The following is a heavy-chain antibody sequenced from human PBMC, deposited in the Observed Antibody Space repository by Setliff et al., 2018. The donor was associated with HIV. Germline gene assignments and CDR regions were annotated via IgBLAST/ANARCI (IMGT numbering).Heavy chain of an antibody. D-gene: IGHD2-21*01. V-gene: IGHV4-4*09. CDR3: ARLGRAIDDGGSSLRLDF. J-gene: IGHJ4*02. Sequence: SETLSLTCVVSDDSFSNYDWTWTRQSPGKALEWIGYISSSGTTNYNPSLRSRVTISMETSNTRFSLWLRSATAADTATYFCARLGRAIDDGGSSLRLDFWGQGMLVTVSS. CDR2: ISSSGTT. CDR1: DDSFSNYD.